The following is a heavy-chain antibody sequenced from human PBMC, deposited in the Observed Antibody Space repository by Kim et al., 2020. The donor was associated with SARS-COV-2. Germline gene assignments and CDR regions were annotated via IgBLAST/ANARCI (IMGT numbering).Heavy chain of an antibody. Sequence: ASVKVSCKASGYTFTSYTMNWVRQAPGQGLEWMGWININTGNPTYAQGFTGRFVFSLDTSVTTAYLQINSLKAEDTAVYYCARSSWSDYFDYWGQEPWSPSPQ. CDR1: GYTFTSYT. J-gene: IGHJ4*01. CDR3: ARSSWSDYFDY. D-gene: IGHD6-13*01. V-gene: IGHV7-4-1*02. CDR2: ININTGNP.